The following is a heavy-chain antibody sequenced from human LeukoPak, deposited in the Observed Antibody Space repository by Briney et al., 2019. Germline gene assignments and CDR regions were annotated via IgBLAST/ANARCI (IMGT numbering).Heavy chain of an antibody. J-gene: IGHJ4*02. D-gene: IGHD3-22*01. Sequence: GGSLRLSCAASGFTFSSYAMHWVRQAPGKGLEWVAVISYDGSNKYYADSVKGRFTISRDNSKNTLYLQMNSLRAEDTAVCYCARDLVPYYYDSSGYSHPNFDYWGQGTLVTVSS. CDR1: GFTFSSYA. V-gene: IGHV3-30*04. CDR3: ARDLVPYYYDSSGYSHPNFDY. CDR2: ISYDGSNK.